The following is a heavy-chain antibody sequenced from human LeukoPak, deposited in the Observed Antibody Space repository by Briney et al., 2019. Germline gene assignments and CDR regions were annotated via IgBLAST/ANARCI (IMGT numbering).Heavy chain of an antibody. V-gene: IGHV3-74*01. J-gene: IGHJ3*02. Sequence: GGSLRLSCAASGFTFSTSWMHWVRQAPGKGLVWVSHINRDGSRTTYADSVKGRFTISRDNAKNTLYLQMNSLRAEDTAVYYCAKMPEYCTNGVCPDAFDIWGQGTMVTVSS. CDR3: AKMPEYCTNGVCPDAFDI. CDR1: GFTFSTSW. D-gene: IGHD2-8*01. CDR2: INRDGSRT.